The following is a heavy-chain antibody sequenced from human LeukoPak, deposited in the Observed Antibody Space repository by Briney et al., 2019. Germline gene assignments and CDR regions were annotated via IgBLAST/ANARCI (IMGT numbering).Heavy chain of an antibody. CDR1: GFTFSSYD. V-gene: IGHV3-13*01. D-gene: IGHD3-22*01. Sequence: GGSLRLSCAASGFTFSSYDMHWVRHATGKGLEWVSAIGTGGDTYYPGSVKGRFTISRENAKNSLYLQMNSLRAGDTAVYYCAIATTSGYYAYWGQGTLVTVSS. J-gene: IGHJ4*02. CDR3: AIATTSGYYAY. CDR2: IGTGGDT.